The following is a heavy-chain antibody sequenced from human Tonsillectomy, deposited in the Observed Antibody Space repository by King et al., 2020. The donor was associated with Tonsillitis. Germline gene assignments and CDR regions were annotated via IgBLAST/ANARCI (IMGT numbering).Heavy chain of an antibody. CDR2: ISTSSGYT. D-gene: IGHD6-25*01. CDR1: GFTFSDYY. CDR3: ARSRVQRLPTSAFDM. Sequence: VQLVESGGGLVKPGGSLRLSCAASGFTFSDYYMTWSRQAPGKGLEWVSYISTSSGYTNYADSVKGRFTISRDIAKNSLYLQMNSLRADDTAVYYCARSRVQRLPTSAFDMWGQGTMVTVSS. J-gene: IGHJ3*02. V-gene: IGHV3-11*05.